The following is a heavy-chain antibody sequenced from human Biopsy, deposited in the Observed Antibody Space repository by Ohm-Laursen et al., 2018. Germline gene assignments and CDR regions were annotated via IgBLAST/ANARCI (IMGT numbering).Heavy chain of an antibody. J-gene: IGHJ4*02. CDR1: GYTFTSYY. CDR2: INPNDDNT. V-gene: IGHV1-46*01. Sequence: SAKVSCKPSGYTFTSYYLHWVRQAPGQGLEWMGRINPNDDNTAYAQKFQGRITMTKDTSTSTVYMDLSSLTFDDSAVYYCARGPRGLVVITTTALYFDYWGQGNLVTVSS. CDR3: ARGPRGLVVITTTALYFDY. D-gene: IGHD3-22*01.